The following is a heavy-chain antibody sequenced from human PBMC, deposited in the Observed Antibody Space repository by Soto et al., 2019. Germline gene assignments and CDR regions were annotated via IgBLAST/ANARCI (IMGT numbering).Heavy chain of an antibody. D-gene: IGHD4-17*01. CDR2: INSRATII. J-gene: IGHJ4*02. CDR1: GFTFSSSE. V-gene: IGHV3-48*03. Sequence: EVQLVESGGGLVQPGGSLRLSCAASGFTFSSSEMNWVRQAPGKGLEWLSYINSRATIIYYADSVKGRFTISRDNAKNSLYLQMNSLRAEDTAVYYCARDGITVTTTFDYWGQGILVTVSS. CDR3: ARDGITVTTTFDY.